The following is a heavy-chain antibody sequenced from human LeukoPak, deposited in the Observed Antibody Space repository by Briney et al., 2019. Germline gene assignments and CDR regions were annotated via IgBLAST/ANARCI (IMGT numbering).Heavy chain of an antibody. D-gene: IGHD2-2*01. CDR1: GFTFSSYA. CDR2: LSYDRSNK. J-gene: IGHJ4*02. V-gene: IGHV3-30*04. Sequence: PGGSLRLSCAASGFTFSSYAMHWVRQAPGKGLKWMAVLSYDRSNKYYADSVKGRFTISRDNSKNTLYLQMNSLRAEDTAVYYCARDLGYCSSTSCRRVFFDYWGQGTLVTVSS. CDR3: ARDLGYCSSTSCRRVFFDY.